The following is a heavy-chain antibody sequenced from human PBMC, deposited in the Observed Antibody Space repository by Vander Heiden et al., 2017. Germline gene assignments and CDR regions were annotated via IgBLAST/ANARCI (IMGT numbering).Heavy chain of an antibody. CDR1: GGPISSGGYY. CDR2: RYSSGST. V-gene: IGHV4-31*03. J-gene: IGHJ6*02. D-gene: IGHD6-13*01. Sequence: QVQLQESGPGLVKPSQTLPLTCTVPGGPISSGGYYWSWHRQHPGKGLEWVGYRYSSGSTYYNPSLKSRVTISVDTSKNQFSLKLSSVTAADTAVYYCARDQPLAAAHGRDYYYGMDVWGQGTTVTVSS. CDR3: ARDQPLAAAHGRDYYYGMDV.